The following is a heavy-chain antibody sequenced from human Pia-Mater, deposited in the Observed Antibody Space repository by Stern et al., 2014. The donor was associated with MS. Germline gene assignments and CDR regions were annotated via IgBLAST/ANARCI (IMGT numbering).Heavy chain of an antibody. CDR1: GFSLSNSG. J-gene: IGHJ6*02. CDR3: MGVGDAMHV. V-gene: IGHV3-30*03. CDR2: MSFVGGNK. Sequence: DQLVESGGGVVQAGRSLTLSCAASGFSLSNSGMHWVRQAPGKGLEWVAVMSFVGGNKKYGDSVKGRFSISRDMANNTLFLQMNSLRPEDTAVYYCMGVGDAMHVWGQGTTVIVSS.